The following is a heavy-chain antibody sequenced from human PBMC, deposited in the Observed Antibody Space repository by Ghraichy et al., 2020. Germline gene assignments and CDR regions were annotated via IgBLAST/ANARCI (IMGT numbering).Heavy chain of an antibody. Sequence: SGPTLVKPTETLTLTCTVSGFSLSNARMGVSWIRQPPGKALEWLAHIFSNDEKSYSTSLKSRLTISKDTSKSQVVLTMTNMDPVDTATYYCARGRAARLLYYYYYGMDVWGQGTTVTVSS. CDR2: IFSNDEK. CDR3: ARGRAARLLYYYYYGMDV. V-gene: IGHV2-26*01. D-gene: IGHD6-6*01. CDR1: GFSLSNARMG. J-gene: IGHJ6*02.